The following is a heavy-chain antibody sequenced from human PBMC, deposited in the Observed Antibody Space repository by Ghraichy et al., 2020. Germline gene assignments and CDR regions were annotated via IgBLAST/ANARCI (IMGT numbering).Heavy chain of an antibody. D-gene: IGHD4-17*01. CDR2: IYYSGNA. CDR1: GGSINIGGYY. J-gene: IGHJ4*02. Sequence: SQTLSLTCTVSGGSINIGGYYWSWIRQHPGKGLEWIGYIYYSGNAFYNPSLKSRVAISVDTSKNQFSLNLTSVTAADTAVYYCARDLYGDYSFDCWGQGALVTVSS. V-gene: IGHV4-31*03. CDR3: ARDLYGDYSFDC.